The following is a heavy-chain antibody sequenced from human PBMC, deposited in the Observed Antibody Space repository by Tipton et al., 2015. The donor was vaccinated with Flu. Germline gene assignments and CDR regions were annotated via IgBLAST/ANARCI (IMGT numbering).Heavy chain of an antibody. D-gene: IGHD3-3*01. J-gene: IGHJ6*02. CDR2: IYYSGST. CDR3: ARDRIINGFWSGVRYGMDV. CDR1: GGSISGYY. Sequence: TLSLTCTVSGGSISGYYWTWIRQPPGKGLEWIGYIYYSGSTNYNPSLKSRVTISVDTSKNQFSLKLSSVTAADTAVYYCARDRIINGFWSGVRYGMDVWGQGTTVIVSS. V-gene: IGHV4-59*01.